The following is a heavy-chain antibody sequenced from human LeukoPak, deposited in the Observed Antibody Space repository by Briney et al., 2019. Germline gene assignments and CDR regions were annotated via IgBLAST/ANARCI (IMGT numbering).Heavy chain of an antibody. Sequence: GASVTVSFKASGYTFTGYYMHWVRQAPGQGLEWMGWINPNSGGTNYAQKFQGWVTMTRDTSISTAYMELSRLRSDDTAVYYCARERAAMVRTRRYYFDYWGQGTLVTVSS. CDR2: INPNSGGT. CDR1: GYTFTGYY. D-gene: IGHD3-10*01. J-gene: IGHJ4*02. V-gene: IGHV1-2*04. CDR3: ARERAAMVRTRRYYFDY.